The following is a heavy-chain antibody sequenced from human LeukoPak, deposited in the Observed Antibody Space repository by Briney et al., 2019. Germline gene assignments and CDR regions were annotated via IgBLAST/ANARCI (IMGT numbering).Heavy chain of an antibody. D-gene: IGHD3-10*01. CDR2: IYYSGST. CDR3: ARAGIEYYASGTYRGWFDL. CDR1: GGSINNDIYY. V-gene: IGHV4-39*07. J-gene: IGHJ5*02. Sequence: SETLSLTCTVSGGSINNDIYYWGWIRQPPGKGLEWIGTIYYSGSTYYNPSLKRRVTISLDTPKNQFSLNLSSVTAADMAVYYCARAGIEYYASGTYRGWFDLWGQGTLVTVSS.